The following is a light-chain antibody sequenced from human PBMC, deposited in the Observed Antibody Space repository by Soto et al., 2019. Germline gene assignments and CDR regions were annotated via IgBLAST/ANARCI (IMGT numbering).Light chain of an antibody. J-gene: IGKJ5*01. CDR2: DAS. CDR3: QQFYDLTIT. V-gene: IGKV1-33*01. Sequence: DIQMTQSPSALSASVGDRVTITGQASQDIRDVLNWYQQQRGKAPKVXIYDASKLQTGVPSRFSGRGSGKDFTFTISSLQPDDSATYYCQQFYDLTITFGQGTRLEIK. CDR1: QDIRDV.